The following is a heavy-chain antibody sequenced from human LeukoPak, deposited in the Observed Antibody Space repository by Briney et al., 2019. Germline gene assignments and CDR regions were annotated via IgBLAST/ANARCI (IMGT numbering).Heavy chain of an antibody. CDR2: IIPIFCTA. Sequence: SVKVSCKASGGTFSSYAISWVRQAPGQWLEWMGGIIPIFCTANYAQKFQVRVTITTDESTSTAYMELSSLRSEDTAVYYCARGDSGSYPRDGYYYYYMDVWGKGTTVTVSS. CDR3: ARGDSGSYPRDGYYYYYMDV. D-gene: IGHD1-26*01. J-gene: IGHJ6*03. CDR1: GGTFSSYA. V-gene: IGHV1-69*05.